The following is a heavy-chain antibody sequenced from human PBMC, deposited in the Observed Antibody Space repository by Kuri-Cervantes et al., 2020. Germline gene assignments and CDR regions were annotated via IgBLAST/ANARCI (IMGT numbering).Heavy chain of an antibody. Sequence: GSLRLSYAASGFTFSSYAMSWVRQAPGKGLEWVSAISGSGGSTYYADSVKGRFTISRDNAKSSLYLQLNNLRADDTAMYYCAGAAGAATDYWGQGTLVTVSS. CDR3: AGAAGAATDY. V-gene: IGHV3-23*01. CDR2: ISGSGGST. D-gene: IGHD6-25*01. J-gene: IGHJ4*02. CDR1: GFTFSSYA.